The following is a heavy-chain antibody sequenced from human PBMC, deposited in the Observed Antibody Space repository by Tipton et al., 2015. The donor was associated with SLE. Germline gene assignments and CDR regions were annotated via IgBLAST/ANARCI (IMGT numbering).Heavy chain of an antibody. Sequence: TLSLTCTVSGGSISSYYWTWIRQPPGKGLEWIGYIYHSGSSNYNPSLESRVTMSVDTSKNQFSLELISVIAADTAVYYCARRHFDTSGYYRGAFDIWGQGKMVTVSS. V-gene: IGHV4-59*01. CDR3: ARRHFDTSGYYRGAFDI. CDR1: GGSISSYY. J-gene: IGHJ3*02. D-gene: IGHD3-22*01. CDR2: IYHSGSS.